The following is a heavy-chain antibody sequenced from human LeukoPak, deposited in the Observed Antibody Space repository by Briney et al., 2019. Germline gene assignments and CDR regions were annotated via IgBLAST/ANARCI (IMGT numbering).Heavy chain of an antibody. CDR3: ASGGSGYSSSWYNWFDP. V-gene: IGHV3-21*01. D-gene: IGHD6-13*01. Sequence: GGSLRLSCAASGFTFSSYSMNWVRQAPGKGLEWVSSISSSSSYIYYADSVKGRFTISRDNAKNSLYLQMNSLRAEDTAVYYCASGGSGYSSSWYNWFDPWGQGTLVTVSS. CDR2: ISSSSSYI. J-gene: IGHJ5*02. CDR1: GFTFSSYS.